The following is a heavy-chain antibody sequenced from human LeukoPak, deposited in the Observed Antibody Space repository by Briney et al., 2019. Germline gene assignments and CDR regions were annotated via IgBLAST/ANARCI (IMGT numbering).Heavy chain of an antibody. CDR3: ARGLIVGAFDY. CDR1: GGTFSSYA. CDR2: IIPILGIA. J-gene: IGHJ4*02. V-gene: IGHV1-69*04. Sequence: ASVKVSCKASGGTFSSYAISWVRQAPGQGLEWMGRIIPILGIANYAQKFQGRVTITADKSTSTAYMELSSLRSEDTAVYYCARGLIVGAFDYWGQGTLVTVSS. D-gene: IGHD1-26*01.